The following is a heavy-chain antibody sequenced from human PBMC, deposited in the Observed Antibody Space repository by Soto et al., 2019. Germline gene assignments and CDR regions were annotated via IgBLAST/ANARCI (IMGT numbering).Heavy chain of an antibody. J-gene: IGHJ5*02. V-gene: IGHV1-69*13. CDR3: AGAKGGIAVAVWFDP. Sequence: SVKVSCKASGGTFSSYAISGVRQAPGQGLEWMGGIIPIFGTANYAQKFQGRVTITADESTSTAYMELSSLRSEDTAVYYCAGAKGGIAVAVWFDPWGQGTLVTVSS. CDR2: IIPIFGTA. CDR1: GGTFSSYA. D-gene: IGHD6-19*01.